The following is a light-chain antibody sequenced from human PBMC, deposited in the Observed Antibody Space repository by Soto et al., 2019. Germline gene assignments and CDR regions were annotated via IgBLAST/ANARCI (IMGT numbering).Light chain of an antibody. CDR3: QQYASSLFT. CDR1: QSVSSY. Sequence: EIVLTQSPATLSLSPGERATLSCRASQSVSSYLAWYQQKPGQAPRLLIYDASNRATGIPARFSGSGSGTDFTLTISSLEPEDFAVYYCQQYASSLFTFGPGTKVDIK. CDR2: DAS. J-gene: IGKJ3*01. V-gene: IGKV3-11*01.